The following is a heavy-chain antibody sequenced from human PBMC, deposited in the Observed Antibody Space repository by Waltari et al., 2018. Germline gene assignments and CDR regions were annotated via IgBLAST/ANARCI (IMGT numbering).Heavy chain of an antibody. CDR1: GFTFSSYG. D-gene: IGHD6-13*01. J-gene: IGHJ6*03. CDR3: AKDHSRDPYYYYYYMDV. V-gene: IGHV3-30*18. Sequence: QVQLVESGGGVVQPGRSLRLSCAASGFTFSSYGMHWVRQAPGKGLVWVAVISYDGSNKDYADSVKGRFTISRDNSKNTLYLQMNSLRAEDTAVYYCAKDHSRDPYYYYYYMDVWGKGTTVTVSS. CDR2: ISYDGSNK.